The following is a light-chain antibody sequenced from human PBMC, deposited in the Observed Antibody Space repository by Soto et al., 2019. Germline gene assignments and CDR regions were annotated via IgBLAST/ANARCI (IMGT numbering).Light chain of an antibody. CDR2: GAS. J-gene: IGKJ5*01. Sequence: ENVLTQSPGTLSLSPGERATLSCRASQVTSSYLSWYQQRPGQAPRLLIYGASSRATGIPDRFSGSGSGTDFTLTSSRLEPEDFAVYYCQQYSTSPISFGQGTRLEMK. V-gene: IGKV3-20*01. CDR1: QVTSSY. CDR3: QQYSTSPIS.